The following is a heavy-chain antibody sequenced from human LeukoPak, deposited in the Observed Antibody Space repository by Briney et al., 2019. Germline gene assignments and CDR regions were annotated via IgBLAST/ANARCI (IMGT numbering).Heavy chain of an antibody. D-gene: IGHD6-19*01. CDR1: GGSISSSSYY. CDR2: IYYSGST. V-gene: IGHV4-39*07. CDR3: ARGVRIAVAGYIDY. J-gene: IGHJ4*02. Sequence: PSETLSLTCTVSGGSISSSSYYWGWIRQPPGKGLEWIGSIYYSGSTYYNPSLKSRVTISVDTSKNQFSLKLSSVTAADTAVYYCARGVRIAVAGYIDYWGQGTLVTVSS.